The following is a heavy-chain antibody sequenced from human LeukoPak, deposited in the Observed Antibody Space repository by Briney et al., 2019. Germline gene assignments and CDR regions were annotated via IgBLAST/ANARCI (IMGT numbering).Heavy chain of an antibody. D-gene: IGHD3-22*01. CDR2: ICAYNGNT. CDR3: ARVGYYYDSSGYSWPN. Sequence: ASVKVSCKASGYTFTSYGISWVRQAPGQGLEWMGWICAYNGNTNYAQKLQGRVTMTTHTSTSTAYMELRSLRSDDTAVYYCARVGYYYDSSGYSWPNWGQGTLVTVSS. J-gene: IGHJ4*02. V-gene: IGHV1-18*01. CDR1: GYTFTSYG.